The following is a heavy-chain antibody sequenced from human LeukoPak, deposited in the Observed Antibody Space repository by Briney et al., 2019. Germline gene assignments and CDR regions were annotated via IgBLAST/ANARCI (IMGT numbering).Heavy chain of an antibody. Sequence: PSETLSLTCTVSGGSISSYYWSWIRQPPGKGLEWIGYIYYSGSTNYNPSLKSRVSITVDTSKNQFSLNLTSVTAADTAVYYCARRVTTIVVVFDSWGQGTLATVSS. D-gene: IGHD1-26*01. CDR2: IYYSGST. CDR1: GGSISSYY. V-gene: IGHV4-59*12. CDR3: ARRVTTIVVVFDS. J-gene: IGHJ4*02.